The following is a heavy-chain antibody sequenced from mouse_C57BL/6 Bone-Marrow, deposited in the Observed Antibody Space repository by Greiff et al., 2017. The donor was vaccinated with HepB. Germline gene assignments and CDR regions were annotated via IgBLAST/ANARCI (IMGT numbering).Heavy chain of an antibody. D-gene: IGHD2-5*01. CDR3: ARHGHSTHYFDY. V-gene: IGHV5-12*01. Sequence: EVKLMESGGGLVQPGGSLKLSCAASGFTFSDYYMYWVRQTPEKRLEWVAYISNGGGSTYYPATVKGRFTISRDNAKNTLYLQMGRLKSEDTAMYYCARHGHSTHYFDYWGQGTTLTVSS. CDR1: GFTFSDYY. CDR2: ISNGGGST. J-gene: IGHJ2*01.